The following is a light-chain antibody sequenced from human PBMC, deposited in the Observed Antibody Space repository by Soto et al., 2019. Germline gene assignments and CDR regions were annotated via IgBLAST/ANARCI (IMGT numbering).Light chain of an antibody. CDR2: AAS. J-gene: IGKJ2*01. Sequence: IQLTQSPSSLSASVGDRVTITCWTSQDITTYLAWYQQKPGKAPNLLIYAASSLQSGVPSRFSGSGSGTDFTLTISSLQPEDSATYYCQQSYTSPHTFGQGTKLEIK. V-gene: IGKV1-39*01. CDR3: QQSYTSPHT. CDR1: QDITTY.